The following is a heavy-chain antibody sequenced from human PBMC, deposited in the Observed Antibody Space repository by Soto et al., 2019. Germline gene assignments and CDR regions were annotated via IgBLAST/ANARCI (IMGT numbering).Heavy chain of an antibody. CDR2: ITSSGNTV. Sequence: KPGGSLRLSCAASGFTFSDSYMSWIRQAPGKGLEWISYITSSGNTVYYADSLKGRFTISRDNAKNSLYLQMNRLRAEDTAVYYCARVSWREKYGMDVWGQGTTVTVSS. CDR3: ARVSWREKYGMDV. CDR1: GFTFSDSY. V-gene: IGHV3-11*01. J-gene: IGHJ6*02.